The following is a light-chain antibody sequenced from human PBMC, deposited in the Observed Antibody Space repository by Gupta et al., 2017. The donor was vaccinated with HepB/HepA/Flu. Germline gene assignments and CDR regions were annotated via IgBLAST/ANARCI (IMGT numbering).Light chain of an antibody. CDR1: SSDVGGYNY. J-gene: IGLJ1*01. Sequence: QSALTQPASVSGSPGQSITISCTGTSSDVGGYNYVSWYQQHPGKGPKVMIFDVSNRPSGVSNRFSGSKSGDTASLTISGLQAEDEADYYCSSYTRSSTYVFGTGTRVTVL. V-gene: IGLV2-14*03. CDR3: SSYTRSSTYV. CDR2: DVS.